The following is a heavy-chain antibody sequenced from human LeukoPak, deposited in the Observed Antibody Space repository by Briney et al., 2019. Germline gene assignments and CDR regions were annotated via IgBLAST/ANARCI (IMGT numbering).Heavy chain of an antibody. V-gene: IGHV3-11*01. CDR1: GFTFSDYY. D-gene: IGHD4-17*01. J-gene: IGHJ4*02. CDR2: ISPTGGTK. CDR3: ARVPTTVTYTDY. Sequence: GGSLRLSCAASGFTFSDYYMSWIRQAPGKGLEWVSYISPTGGTKYYADSVKGRFTISRDNAKNSLFLQTSSLRVEDTAVYYCARVPTTVTYTDYWGQGTLVSVSS.